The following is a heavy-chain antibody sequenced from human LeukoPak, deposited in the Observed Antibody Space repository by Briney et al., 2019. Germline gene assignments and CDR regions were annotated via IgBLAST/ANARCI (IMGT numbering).Heavy chain of an antibody. CDR2: ISSSSSTT. CDR3: ARDLRDTAMILFDP. V-gene: IGHV3-48*04. J-gene: IGHJ5*02. Sequence: SGGSLRLSCAASGFTFSSYSMNWVRQAPGKGLEWVSYISSSSSTTYYADSVKGRFTISRDNAKNSLYLQMNSLRAEDTAVYYCARDLRDTAMILFDPWGQGTLVTVSS. CDR1: GFTFSSYS. D-gene: IGHD5-18*01.